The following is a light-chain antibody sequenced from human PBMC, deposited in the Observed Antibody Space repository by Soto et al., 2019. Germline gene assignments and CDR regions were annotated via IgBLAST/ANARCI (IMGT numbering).Light chain of an antibody. J-gene: IGKJ1*01. CDR2: EAS. CDR1: QSIRGL. Sequence: DIQMTQSPSTLSASVGDRVTITCRSSQSIRGLLAWFQHNPGKAPNLLIYEASALESGVASRFSGSGSGTEFTLTISSLQPDDFATYYCQQYDSYPLTFGPGTKVEIK. CDR3: QQYDSYPLT. V-gene: IGKV1-5*03.